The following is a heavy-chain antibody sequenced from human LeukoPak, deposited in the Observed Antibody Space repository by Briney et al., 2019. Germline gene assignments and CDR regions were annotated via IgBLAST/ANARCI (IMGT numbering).Heavy chain of an antibody. CDR2: INAYNGNT. CDR1: GYTFTSYG. D-gene: IGHD3-10*01. Sequence: ASVKVSCKASGYTFTSYGISWVRQAPGQGLEWMGWINAYNGNTNYAQKLQGRVTMTTDTSTSKAYMELRSLRSDDTAVYYCARESAAGSDYYYGMDVWGQGTTVTVSS. V-gene: IGHV1-18*01. CDR3: ARESAAGSDYYYGMDV. J-gene: IGHJ6*02.